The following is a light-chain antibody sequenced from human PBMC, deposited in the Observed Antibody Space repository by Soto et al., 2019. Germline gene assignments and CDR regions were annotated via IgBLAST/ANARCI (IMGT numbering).Light chain of an antibody. J-gene: IGKJ4*01. CDR3: QQYATSTLT. V-gene: IGKV3-20*01. CDR1: QSVSSSY. Sequence: EIVLTQSPGTLYVSPGERATPSCRASQSVSSSYLAWYQQKPGQAPRLLIYGASSRATGIPDRFSGSGSGTDFTLTISRLENEDFALYDCQQYATSTLTFGGGTKVDIK. CDR2: GAS.